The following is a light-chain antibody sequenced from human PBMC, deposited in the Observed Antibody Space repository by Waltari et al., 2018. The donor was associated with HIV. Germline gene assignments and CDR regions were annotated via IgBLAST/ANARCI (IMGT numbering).Light chain of an antibody. J-gene: IGKJ1*01. CDR2: DAS. CDR1: QSVSSN. Sequence: EIVMTQSPATLSVSPGESATLPCRASQSVSSNLAWYQQKPGQTPRLLIYDASTRATAIPAGFSGSGSGTEFTLTISSLQSEDFAVYYCQQYYNWPPWTFGQGTKVEIK. V-gene: IGKV3-15*01. CDR3: QQYYNWPPWT.